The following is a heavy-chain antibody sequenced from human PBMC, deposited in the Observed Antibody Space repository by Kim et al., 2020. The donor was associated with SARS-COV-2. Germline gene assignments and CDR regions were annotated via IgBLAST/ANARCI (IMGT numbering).Heavy chain of an antibody. Sequence: GGSLRLSCAASGFTFSSYAMHWVRQAPGKGLEWVAVISYDGSNKYYADSVKGRFTISRDNSKNTLYLQMNSLRAEDTAVYYCASLGGKRPVDAFDIWGQGTIVTVSS. CDR1: GFTFSSYA. J-gene: IGHJ3*02. CDR3: ASLGGKRPVDAFDI. CDR2: ISYDGSNK. D-gene: IGHD2-15*01. V-gene: IGHV3-30*04.